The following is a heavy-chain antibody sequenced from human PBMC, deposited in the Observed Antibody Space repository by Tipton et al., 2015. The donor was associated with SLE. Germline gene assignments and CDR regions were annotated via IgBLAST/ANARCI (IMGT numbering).Heavy chain of an antibody. Sequence: LRLSCTVSGDSITNEDHYWNWIRQPAGKGPEWIGRIYISGSTSYNPSLRSRLTMSVDTSKNQFSLKMNSVTAADTAVYYCARGVIFKGFDSWGQGTLVTVSS. CDR3: ARGVIFKGFDS. J-gene: IGHJ5*01. CDR1: GDSITNEDHY. D-gene: IGHD2/OR15-2a*01. CDR2: IYISGST. V-gene: IGHV4-61*02.